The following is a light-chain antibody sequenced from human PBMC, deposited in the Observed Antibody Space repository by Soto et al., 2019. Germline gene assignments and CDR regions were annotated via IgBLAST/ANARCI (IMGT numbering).Light chain of an antibody. CDR3: QKYSSLIT. V-gene: IGKV1-27*01. CDR2: GAS. Sequence: DIQMTQSPSSLSASVGDRVTITCRASQGISSFVAWYQQKAGKVPRLLISGASTLQSGVPSRFSGSGSSTDFTLTTNSPQPEDVAPYYCQKYSSLITLGQGTRLEIK. CDR1: QGISSF. J-gene: IGKJ5*01.